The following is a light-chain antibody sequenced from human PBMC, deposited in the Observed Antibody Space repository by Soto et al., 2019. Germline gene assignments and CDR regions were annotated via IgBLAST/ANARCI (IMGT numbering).Light chain of an antibody. Sequence: DIQLTQSPASLSASVGDRVTITCRASQDINSRLAWYQQKPGKAPKLLIYFAFNLESGVPSRFIGSGSGTDFTLTITSLQPEDFATYYCQQADSLPRTFGGGTKVDIK. CDR2: FAF. V-gene: IGKV1-12*01. J-gene: IGKJ4*01. CDR3: QQADSLPRT. CDR1: QDINSR.